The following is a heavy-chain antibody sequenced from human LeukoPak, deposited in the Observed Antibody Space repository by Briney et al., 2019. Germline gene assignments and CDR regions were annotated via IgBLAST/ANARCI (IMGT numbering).Heavy chain of an antibody. V-gene: IGHV3-9*01. CDR1: GFTFDDYA. CDR3: AREGGLNYYDSSGYTFKGGKYFQH. Sequence: GGSLRLSCAASGFTFDDYAMHWVRQAPGKGLEWVSGISWNSGSIGYADSVKGRFTISRDNAKNSLYLQMNSLRAEDTAVYYCAREGGLNYYDSSGYTFKGGKYFQHWGQGTLVTVSS. CDR2: ISWNSGSI. D-gene: IGHD3-22*01. J-gene: IGHJ1*01.